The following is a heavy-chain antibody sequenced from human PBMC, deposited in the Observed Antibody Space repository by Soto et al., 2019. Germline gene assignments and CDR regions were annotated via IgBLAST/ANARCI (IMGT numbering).Heavy chain of an antibody. CDR3: ARDVGPMYTRYYYYGMDV. V-gene: IGHV1-69*01. CDR2: IIPIFGTA. D-gene: IGHD1-20*01. Sequence: QVQLVQSGAEVKKPGSSVKVSCKASGGTFSSYAISWVRQAPGQGLEWMGGIIPIFGTANYAQKFQGRVTIPADESTSTAYMELSSLRSEDTAVYYCARDVGPMYTRYYYYGMDVWGQGTTVTVSS. J-gene: IGHJ6*02. CDR1: GGTFSSYA.